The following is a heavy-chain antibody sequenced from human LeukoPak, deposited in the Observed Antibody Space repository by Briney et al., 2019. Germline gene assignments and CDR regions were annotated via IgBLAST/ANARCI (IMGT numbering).Heavy chain of an antibody. V-gene: IGHV1-18*01. CDR2: ISAYNDNT. J-gene: IGHJ6*03. CDR3: ARDSVTVHFGVVRHYYYYMDV. D-gene: IGHD3-3*01. CDR1: GYTFTSYG. Sequence: ASVKVSCKASGYTFTSYGISWVRQAPGQGLEWMGWISAYNDNTNYAQKLQGRVTMTTDTSTSTAYMELRSLRSDDTAVYYCARDSVTVHFGVVRHYYYYMDVWGKGTTVTVSS.